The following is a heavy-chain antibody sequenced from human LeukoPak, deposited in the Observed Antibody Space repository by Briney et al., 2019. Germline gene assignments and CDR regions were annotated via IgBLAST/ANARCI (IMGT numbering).Heavy chain of an antibody. V-gene: IGHV3-30-3*01. CDR3: ARDGPRVYCSSTSCYEYYFDY. J-gene: IGHJ4*02. Sequence: GGSLRLSCAASGFTFSSYAMHWVRQAPGKGLEWVAIISYDGNNKYYADSVKGLFTVSRDNSKNTLYLQMNSLRAEDTAVYYCARDGPRVYCSSTSCYEYYFDYWGQGTLVAVSS. CDR1: GFTFSSYA. D-gene: IGHD2-2*01. CDR2: ISYDGNNK.